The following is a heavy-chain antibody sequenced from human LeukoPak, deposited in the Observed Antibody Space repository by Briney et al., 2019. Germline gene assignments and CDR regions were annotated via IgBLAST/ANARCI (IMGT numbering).Heavy chain of an antibody. CDR3: ARGPGGYRPFDY. J-gene: IGHJ4*02. CDR1: GFTFINYN. D-gene: IGHD1-26*01. V-gene: IGHV3-21*01. Sequence: GGPLRLSCAASGFTFINYNMDWVRQAPGKGLEWVSSISSSNTYIFYEDSVKGRFTISRDNAKNSLYLQMNSLRAEDTAVYYGARGPGGYRPFDYWGQGTLVTVSS. CDR2: ISSSNTYI.